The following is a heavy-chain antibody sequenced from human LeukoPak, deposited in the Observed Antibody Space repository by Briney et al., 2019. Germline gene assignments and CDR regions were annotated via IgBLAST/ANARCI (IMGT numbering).Heavy chain of an antibody. CDR1: GFTFSSYW. D-gene: IGHD6-6*01. V-gene: IGHV3-7*01. Sequence: GGYLRLSCAASGFTFSSYWMSWVRQAPGKGLEWVANMKEDGGEKYYVDSVKGRFTIYRDNVKNSLYLQMNSLRAEDTAVYYCARGVYEFDYWGQGTLVTVSS. CDR3: ARGVYEFDY. CDR2: MKEDGGEK. J-gene: IGHJ4*02.